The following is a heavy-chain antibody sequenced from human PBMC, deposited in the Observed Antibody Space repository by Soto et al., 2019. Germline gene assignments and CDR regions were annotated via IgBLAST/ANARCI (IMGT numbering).Heavy chain of an antibody. CDR3: AAVCSSTSCYARANGMDV. D-gene: IGHD2-2*01. CDR2: ISSSSSTI. J-gene: IGHJ6*01. Sequence: EVQLVESGGGLVQPGGSLRLSCAASGFTFSSYSMNWVRQAPGKGLEWVSYISSSSSTIYYADSVKGRFTISRDNAKNSLYLQMNSLRAEDTAVYYCAAVCSSTSCYARANGMDVW. V-gene: IGHV3-48*01. CDR1: GFTFSSYS.